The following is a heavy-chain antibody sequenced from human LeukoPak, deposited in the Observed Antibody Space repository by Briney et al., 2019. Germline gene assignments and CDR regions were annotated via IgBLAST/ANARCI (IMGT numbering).Heavy chain of an antibody. CDR3: ARDRRSNYYDSSGYYDY. CDR2: IHVGGST. D-gene: IGHD3-22*01. V-gene: IGHV3-53*01. J-gene: IGHJ4*02. CDR1: GFTVSSNF. Sequence: GGSLRLSCAASGFTVSSNFMSWVRQAPGKGLVWVSVIHVGGSTYYADSVKGRFTISRDNSKNTLYLQMNSLRAEDTAVYYCARDRRSNYYDSSGYYDYWAREPWSPSPQ.